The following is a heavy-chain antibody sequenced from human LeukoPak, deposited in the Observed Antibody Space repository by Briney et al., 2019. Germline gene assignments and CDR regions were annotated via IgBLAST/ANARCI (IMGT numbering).Heavy chain of an antibody. J-gene: IGHJ4*02. CDR3: ATAITMVRGVIIPPFDY. CDR2: ITGSGEST. Sequence: GGSLRLSCAASGFTFNSYAMRWVRQAPGKGLEWVSTITGSGESTYYADSVKGRFTISRDNSKDTLYLQMNSLRAEDTAVYYCATAITMVRGVIIPPFDYWGQGTLVTVSS. D-gene: IGHD3-10*01. V-gene: IGHV3-23*01. CDR1: GFTFNSYA.